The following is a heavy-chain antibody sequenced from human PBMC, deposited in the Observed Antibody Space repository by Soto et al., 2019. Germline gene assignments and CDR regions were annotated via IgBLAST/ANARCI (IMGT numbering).Heavy chain of an antibody. D-gene: IGHD1-1*01. CDR1: GGSISTVGHY. J-gene: IGHJ4*02. CDR3: ARATGTLRSRNCDY. Sequence: QVQLQESGPKLVKPSQTLSLTCSVSGGSISTVGHYWTWIRQPPGKGLERIGSIYHTGSTYYSKSLRSRLTMSVDTSKSQFSLRLSSVTAADTAVYYCARATGTLRSRNCDYWGQGSLVTVSS. V-gene: IGHV4-31*03. CDR2: IYHTGST.